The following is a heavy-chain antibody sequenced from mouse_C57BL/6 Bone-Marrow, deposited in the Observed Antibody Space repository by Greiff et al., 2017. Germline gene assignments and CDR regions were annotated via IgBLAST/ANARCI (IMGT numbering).Heavy chain of an antibody. V-gene: IGHV1-81*01. CDR3: ANLWLRRRRFAY. CDR1: GYTFTSYG. CDR2: IYPRSGNT. J-gene: IGHJ3*01. D-gene: IGHD2-2*01. Sequence: VQLQQSGAELARPGASVTLSCKASGYTFTSYGISWVKQRTGQGLEWIGEIYPRSGNTYYNEKFKGKDTLTADKSSSTAYMELRSLTSEDSAVYFCANLWLRRRRFAYWGQGTLVTVSA.